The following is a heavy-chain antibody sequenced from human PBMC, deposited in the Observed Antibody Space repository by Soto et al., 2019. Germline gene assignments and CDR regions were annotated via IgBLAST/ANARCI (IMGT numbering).Heavy chain of an antibody. J-gene: IGHJ4*02. CDR3: AYSGVGAWGNGYGCFDH. D-gene: IGHD5-18*01. CDR1: GFSLSTSGVV. V-gene: IGHV2-5*02. Sequence: QITLKESGPTLVKPTQTLTLTCTFSGFSLSTSGVVVGWIRQPPGKALEWLAVIYWDDDKRYSPSLKSRLTITKDTPKNQVVLTVTNMDPVDTATYYSAYSGVGAWGNGYGCFDHWGQGTLVTVSS. CDR2: IYWDDDK.